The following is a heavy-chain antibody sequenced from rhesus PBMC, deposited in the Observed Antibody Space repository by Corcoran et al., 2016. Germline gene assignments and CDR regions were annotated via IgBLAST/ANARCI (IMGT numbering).Heavy chain of an antibody. CDR2: ITYRGST. CDR3: ARTRMNGFDV. J-gene: IGHJ5-1*01. CDR1: GGSISSGYYY. D-gene: IGHD3-9*01. V-gene: IGHV4-122*02. Sequence: QVQLQESGPGLVKPSETLSLTCAVSGGSISSGYYYWSWIRQPPGKGLEWIGYITYRGSTSDNPSCKSRVTSSRDTSKTQFSRKLSSVTAADTAVDDWARTRMNGFDVCGPGVLVTVAS.